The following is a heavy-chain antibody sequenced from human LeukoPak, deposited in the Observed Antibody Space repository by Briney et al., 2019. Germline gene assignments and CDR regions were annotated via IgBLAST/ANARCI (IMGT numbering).Heavy chain of an antibody. CDR2: ISGSGGRT. J-gene: IGHJ4*02. D-gene: IGHD2-15*01. V-gene: IGHV3-23*01. CDR3: AKYWERYCSCGSCYYFDF. Sequence: QSGGSLRLSCAASGFTFSSYAMSWVRQAPGKGLEWVSAISGSGGRTYYADSVKGRFTISRDNSKSTLYLQINSLKAEDTAVYYCAKYWERYCSCGSCYYFDFWGQGTLVTVSS. CDR1: GFTFSSYA.